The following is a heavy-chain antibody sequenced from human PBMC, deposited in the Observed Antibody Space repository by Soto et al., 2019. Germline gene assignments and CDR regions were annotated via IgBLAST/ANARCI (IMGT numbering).Heavy chain of an antibody. V-gene: IGHV4-34*01. D-gene: IGHD3-10*01. Sequence: SETLSLTCAVYGGSFSGFYWSWIRQPPGKGLEWIGEINHSGSTNYNPSLKSRVTISVDTSKNQFSLKLSSVTAADTAVYYCARGHGSGSYYNPRYFDYWGQGTLVT. CDR3: ARGHGSGSYYNPRYFDY. J-gene: IGHJ4*02. CDR2: INHSGST. CDR1: GGSFSGFY.